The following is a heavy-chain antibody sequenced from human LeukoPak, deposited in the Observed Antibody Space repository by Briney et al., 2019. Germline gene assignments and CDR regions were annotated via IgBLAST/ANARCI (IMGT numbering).Heavy chain of an antibody. V-gene: IGHV4-38-2*02. CDR1: GYSVSSDYY. J-gene: IGHJ4*02. D-gene: IGHD3-10*01. CDR2: IYHTGST. CDR3: ARRYGSGSSGTFDY. Sequence: SETLSPTCNVSGYSVSSDYYWSWIRQPPGKGLEWIGSIYHTGSTYYNPSLKSRVIISGDTPKNQFSLKLSSVTAADTAVYYCARRYGSGSSGTFDYWGQGTLVTVSS.